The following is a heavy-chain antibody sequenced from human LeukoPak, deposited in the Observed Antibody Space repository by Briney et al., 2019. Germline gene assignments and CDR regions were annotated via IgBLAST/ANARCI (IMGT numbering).Heavy chain of an antibody. V-gene: IGHV3-7*03. CDR3: VRNLAVAGTCFDS. Sequence: GGSLRLSCAASGFTFRNYWVSWVRQVPGTGLEWVANIKQDGSDRNYVTSVRGRFTISRDNAESSLYLQMNSLRAEDTAVYYCVRNLAVAGTCFDSWGQGTLVTVSS. CDR1: GFTFRNYW. D-gene: IGHD6-19*01. CDR2: IKQDGSDR. J-gene: IGHJ4*02.